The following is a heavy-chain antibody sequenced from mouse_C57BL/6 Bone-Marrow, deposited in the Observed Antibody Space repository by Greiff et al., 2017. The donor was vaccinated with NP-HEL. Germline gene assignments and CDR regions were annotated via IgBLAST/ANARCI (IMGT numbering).Heavy chain of an antibody. Sequence: EVQLVESGPGMAKPSQTLSLTCSVTGYSITSDYWNWIRKFPGNKLEYMGYISYSGSTYYNPSLKSRISITRDTSKNQYYLQLNSVTTEDTATYYCARFPLLTSYAMDYWGQGTSVTVSS. CDR2: ISYSGST. CDR3: ARFPLLTSYAMDY. D-gene: IGHD6-1*01. V-gene: IGHV3-8*01. J-gene: IGHJ4*01. CDR1: GYSITSDY.